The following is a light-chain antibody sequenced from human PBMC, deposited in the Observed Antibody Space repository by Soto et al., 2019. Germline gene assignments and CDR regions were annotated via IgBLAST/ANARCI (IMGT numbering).Light chain of an antibody. V-gene: IGKV3-15*01. CDR2: IAS. CDR1: QSISFN. J-gene: IGKJ1*01. Sequence: EIVITQSPSSLSVSPGERVTLSCRASQSISFNLAWYQQKPGQAPRLLIYIASTRAAGIPARFSGSGSGTEFTLTISSLQSEDSAIYYCQQYNNGTSWTFGQGTKVDIK. CDR3: QQYNNGTSWT.